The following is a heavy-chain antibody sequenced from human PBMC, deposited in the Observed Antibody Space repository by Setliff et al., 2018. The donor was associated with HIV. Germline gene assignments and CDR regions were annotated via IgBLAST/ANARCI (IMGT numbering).Heavy chain of an antibody. Sequence: PSETLSLTCIVSGGSISSYYWSWIRQPPGKGLGWIGYIYYSGSTNYNPSLKNRVTISIDTSKKQFSLNLSSVTAADTAVYYCARDAGGSVGNYYFDYWGQGTLVTVSS. J-gene: IGHJ4*02. V-gene: IGHV4-59*01. CDR3: ARDAGGSVGNYYFDY. CDR2: IYYSGST. D-gene: IGHD2-15*01. CDR1: GGSISSYY.